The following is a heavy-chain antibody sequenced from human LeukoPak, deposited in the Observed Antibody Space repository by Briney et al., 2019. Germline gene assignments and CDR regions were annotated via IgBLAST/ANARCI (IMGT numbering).Heavy chain of an antibody. CDR3: ARHHGTMIVVVIIGYFDY. V-gene: IGHV4-39*01. J-gene: IGHJ4*02. CDR1: GGSISSSSYY. Sequence: SGTLSLTCTVSGGSISSSSYYWGWIRQPPGKGLEWIGSIYYSGSTYYNPSLKSRVTISVDTSKNQFSLKLSSVTAADTAVYYCARHHGTMIVVVIIGYFDYWGQGTLVTVSS. CDR2: IYYSGST. D-gene: IGHD3-22*01.